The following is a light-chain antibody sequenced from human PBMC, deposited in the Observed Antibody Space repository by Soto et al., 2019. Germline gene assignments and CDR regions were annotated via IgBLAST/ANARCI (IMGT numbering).Light chain of an antibody. CDR2: GAF. V-gene: IGKV3-15*01. Sequence: EIVLTQSPATLSVSPGGSATLSCRASQSVTFDLAWYQQRPGQAPRLLIYGAFKRATGVPARFSGSGSGTEFTLTISGLEAEYFAVYYCQQYTNLETFGGGTRVEIK. CDR3: QQYTNLET. CDR1: QSVTFD. J-gene: IGKJ4*01.